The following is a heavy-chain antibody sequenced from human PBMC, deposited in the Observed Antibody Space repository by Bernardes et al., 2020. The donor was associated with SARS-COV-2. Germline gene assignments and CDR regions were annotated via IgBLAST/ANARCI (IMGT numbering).Heavy chain of an antibody. Sequence: GVSLRLSCVASGFTFTQYAMSWVRQAPGKGLEWVSGTSGNGYTTYYADFVKGRFTFSRDNSRNTLYLHLKSLAVEDTAIYYCASNFGGFWGQGTLVTVSS. CDR3: ASNFGGF. CDR1: GFTFTQYA. J-gene: IGHJ4*02. D-gene: IGHD3-16*01. CDR2: TSGNGYTT. V-gene: IGHV3-23*01.